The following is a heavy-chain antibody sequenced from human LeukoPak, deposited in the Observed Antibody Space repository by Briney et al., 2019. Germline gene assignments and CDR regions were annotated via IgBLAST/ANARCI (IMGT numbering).Heavy chain of an antibody. V-gene: IGHV3-9*01. Sequence: SGGSLRLSCAASGFTFDDYAMHWVRQAPGKGLEWVSGISWNSGSIGYADSVKGRFTISRDNAKNSLYLQMNSLRAEDTALYYCAKDIGWELLRVNAFGIWGQGTMVTVSS. CDR1: GFTFDDYA. CDR3: AKDIGWELLRVNAFGI. D-gene: IGHD1-26*01. CDR2: ISWNSGSI. J-gene: IGHJ3*02.